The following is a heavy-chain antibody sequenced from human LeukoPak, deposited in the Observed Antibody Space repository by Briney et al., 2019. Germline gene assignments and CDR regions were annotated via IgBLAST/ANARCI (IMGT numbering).Heavy chain of an antibody. CDR2: INPNSGGT. D-gene: IGHD5-12*01. Sequence: ASVKVSCKASGYTFTGYYMHWVRQAPGQGLEWMGWINPNSGGTNYAQKFQGRVTMTRDTSISTAYMELSRLRSDDTAVYYCARPRRGYSGYDYFVYWGQGTLVTVSS. J-gene: IGHJ4*02. V-gene: IGHV1-2*02. CDR1: GYTFTGYY. CDR3: ARPRRGYSGYDYFVY.